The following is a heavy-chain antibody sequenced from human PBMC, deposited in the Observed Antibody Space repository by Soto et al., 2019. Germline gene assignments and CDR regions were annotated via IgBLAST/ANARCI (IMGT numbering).Heavy chain of an antibody. CDR3: ASGERDIVVVAATTYYFDY. CDR2: IYYSGST. CDR1: GGSISSYY. J-gene: IGHJ4*02. D-gene: IGHD2-15*01. V-gene: IGHV4-59*01. Sequence: SETLSLTCTVSGGSISSYYGGWIRQPPGKGLEGIGYIYYSGSTNYNPSLKSRVTISVDTSKNQFSLKLSSVTAADTAVYYCASGERDIVVVAATTYYFDYWGQGTLVTVSS.